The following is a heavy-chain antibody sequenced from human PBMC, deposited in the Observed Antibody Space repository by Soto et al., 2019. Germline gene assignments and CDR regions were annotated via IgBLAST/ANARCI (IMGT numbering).Heavy chain of an antibody. D-gene: IGHD6-13*01. CDR3: ARECNGGSSWDYYYYGMDV. Sequence: PSETLSLTCTVSGGSISSGGYYWSWIRQHPGKGLEWIGYIYYSGSTYYNPSLKSRVTISVDTSKNQFSLKLSSVTAADTAVYYCARECNGGSSWDYYYYGMDVWGQGTTVTVSS. V-gene: IGHV4-31*03. CDR1: GGSISSGGYY. CDR2: IYYSGST. J-gene: IGHJ6*02.